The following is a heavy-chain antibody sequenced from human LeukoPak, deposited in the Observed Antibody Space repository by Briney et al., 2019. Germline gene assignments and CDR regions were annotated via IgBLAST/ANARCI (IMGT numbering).Heavy chain of an antibody. CDR3: ASTNRLDN. CDR2: INSDGSST. Sequence: GGSLRLSCAASGFTFGNYWMHWVRHAPGKGPVWVSRINSDGSSTNYADSVKGRFSISRDNAKNTLYLQMNSLTVEDTAVYYCASTNRLDNWGQGTLVTVSS. CDR1: GFTFGNYW. V-gene: IGHV3-74*01. D-gene: IGHD2/OR15-2a*01. J-gene: IGHJ4*02.